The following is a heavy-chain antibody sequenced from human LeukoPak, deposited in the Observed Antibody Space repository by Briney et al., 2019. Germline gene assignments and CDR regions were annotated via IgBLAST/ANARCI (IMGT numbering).Heavy chain of an antibody. D-gene: IGHD2-2*02. J-gene: IGHJ3*02. CDR2: ISSSGSTI. CDR3: ARRCSSTSCYSPNVFDI. CDR1: GFTFSSYA. V-gene: IGHV3-48*04. Sequence: GGSLRLSCAASGFTFSSYAMSWVRQAPGKGLEWVSYISSSGSTIYYADSVKGRFTISRDNAKNSLYLQMNSLRAEDTAVYYCARRCSSTSCYSPNVFDIWGQGTMVTVSS.